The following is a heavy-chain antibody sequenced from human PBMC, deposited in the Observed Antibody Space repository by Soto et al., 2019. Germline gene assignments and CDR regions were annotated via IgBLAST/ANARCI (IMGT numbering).Heavy chain of an antibody. V-gene: IGHV1-69*02. CDR2: IIPILGIA. CDR3: ARAIGSGWYDI. J-gene: IGHJ3*02. D-gene: IGHD6-19*01. CDR1: VCTFSSYI. Sequence: SVKVSCKASVCTFSSYIFTCVRQAPGQGLEGMGRIIPILGIANYAQKFQGRVTITADKSTSTAYMELSSLRSEDTGVYYCARAIGSGWYDIWGQGTMVTVSS.